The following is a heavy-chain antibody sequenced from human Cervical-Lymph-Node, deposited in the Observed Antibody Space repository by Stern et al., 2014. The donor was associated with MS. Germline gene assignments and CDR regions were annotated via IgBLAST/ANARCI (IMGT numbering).Heavy chain of an antibody. Sequence: VQLVESGGGVIQPGRSLRMSCAASGFTFRSYALHWVRQAPGKGLEWVALISYDGSDHYYTDSVKGRFTVSRDNSNNTVDLEMSSLRLEDTAVYYCAKGGSGSYLDWGQGSLVTVSS. CDR3: AKGGSGSYLD. D-gene: IGHD1-26*01. V-gene: IGHV3-30-3*01. CDR2: ISYDGSDH. J-gene: IGHJ4*02. CDR1: GFTFRSYA.